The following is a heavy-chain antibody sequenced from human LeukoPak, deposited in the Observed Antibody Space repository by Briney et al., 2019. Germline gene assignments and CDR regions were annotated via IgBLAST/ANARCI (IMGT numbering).Heavy chain of an antibody. CDR2: IYYSRST. D-gene: IGHD3-22*01. J-gene: IGHJ4*02. V-gene: IGHV4-30-4*08. CDR1: GGSISSGDYY. CDR3: ARGGDYYDSSGYYYGVYYFDY. Sequence: SETLSLTCTVSGGSISSGDYYWSWIRQPPGKGLEWIGYIYYSRSTYYNPSLKSRVTISVDTSKNQFSLKLSSVTVADTAVYYCARGGDYYDSSGYYYGVYYFDYWGQGTLVTVSS.